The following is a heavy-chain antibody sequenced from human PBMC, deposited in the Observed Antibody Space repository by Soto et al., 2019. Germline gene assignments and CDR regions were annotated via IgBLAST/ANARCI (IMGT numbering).Heavy chain of an antibody. CDR3: ARGGGYCSGGSCYWFDP. J-gene: IGHJ5*02. V-gene: IGHV4-59*01. Sequence: PSETLSLTCTVSGDSISTNYWSWIRHPPGKALEWIGYIHSSGITNYNPSLKSRVTIAVETSKNQFSLGLSSVTAADTAVYYCARGGGYCSGGSCYWFDPWGPGTLVTVSS. CDR2: IHSSGIT. CDR1: GDSISTNY. D-gene: IGHD2-15*01.